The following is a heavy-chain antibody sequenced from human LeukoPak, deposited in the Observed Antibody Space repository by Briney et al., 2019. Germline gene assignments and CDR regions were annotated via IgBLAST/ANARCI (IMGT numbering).Heavy chain of an antibody. CDR2: SRGSGGIT. V-gene: IGHV3-23*01. Sequence: GGSLRLSCAPSGFTFSTYAMSWVRQAPGKGLEWVSASRGSGGITYYADSVKGRFTISRDHSKNTLYLQMNSLRVEDTAVYYCAKGSADYGADAFDIWGKGTRVTVS. CDR1: GFTFSTYA. CDR3: AKGSADYGADAFDI. D-gene: IGHD4-17*01. J-gene: IGHJ3*02.